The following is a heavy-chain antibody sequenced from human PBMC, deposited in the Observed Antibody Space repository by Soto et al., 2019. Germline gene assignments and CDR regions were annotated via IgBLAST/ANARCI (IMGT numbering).Heavy chain of an antibody. CDR3: AKNSGYDFWSGYYAPYNWFDP. Sequence: PGGSLRLSCAASGVTFSSSWMHWVRQAPGKGLVWVSRVSGNGSSTNYADSVKGRFTISRDNSKNTLYLQMNSLRAEDTAVYYCAKNSGYDFWSGYYAPYNWFDPWGQGTLVTVSS. D-gene: IGHD3-3*01. J-gene: IGHJ5*02. CDR2: VSGNGSST. V-gene: IGHV3-74*01. CDR1: GVTFSSSW.